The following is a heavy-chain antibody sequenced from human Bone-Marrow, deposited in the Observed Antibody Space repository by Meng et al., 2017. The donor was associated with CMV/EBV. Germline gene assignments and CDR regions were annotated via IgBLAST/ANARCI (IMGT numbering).Heavy chain of an antibody. Sequence: TFTRDGMSGVRQAPGEGLEWRGWISAYSGNTNKAQELRGRVTMTRDTSTSTAYVELRSLRSDDTAVYYCAGDPNHGSSWVRGLGGCGYWGQGTLVTVSS. CDR2: ISAYSGNT. J-gene: IGHJ4*02. CDR1: TFTRDG. V-gene: IGHV1-18*01. CDR3: AGDPNHGSSWVRGLGGCGY. D-gene: IGHD1-26*01.